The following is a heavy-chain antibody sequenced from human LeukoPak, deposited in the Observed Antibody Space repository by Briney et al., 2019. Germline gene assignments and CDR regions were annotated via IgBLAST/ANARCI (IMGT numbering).Heavy chain of an antibody. V-gene: IGHV4-4*07. CDR1: GGSFSNYY. CDR2: IYTSGST. CDR3: ARQPPQYYGMDV. J-gene: IGHJ6*02. D-gene: IGHD1-14*01. Sequence: SETLSLTRTVSGGSFSNYYWSWIRQPAGKGLEWIGRIYTSGSTNYNPSVKSRVTMSVDTSNNQFSLKPTSVTAADTAVYYCARQPPQYYGMDVWGQGTTVTVSS.